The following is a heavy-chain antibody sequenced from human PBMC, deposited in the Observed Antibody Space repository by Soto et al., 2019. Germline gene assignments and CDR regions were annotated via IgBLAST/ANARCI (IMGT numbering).Heavy chain of an antibody. CDR2: ISGSGGST. CDR1: GFTFSSYA. CDR3: AKRGSGRYFDY. J-gene: IGHJ4*02. Sequence: EVQLLESGGGLVQPGGSLRLSCAASGFTFSSYALNWVRQAPGKGLEWVSVISGSGGSTYYAASVKGRFTISSDNSQNPLYLQMNSLRPEDTAVYYCAKRGSGRYFDYWGQGTLVTVSS. V-gene: IGHV3-23*01. D-gene: IGHD3-10*01.